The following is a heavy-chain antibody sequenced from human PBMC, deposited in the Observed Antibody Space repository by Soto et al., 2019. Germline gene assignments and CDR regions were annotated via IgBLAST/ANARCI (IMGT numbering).Heavy chain of an antibody. V-gene: IGHV1-69*13. CDR2: IIPIFGTA. D-gene: IGHD3-9*01. CDR3: ARDPTYYDIVTGSPRPSQNWFDP. Sequence: SVKVSCKASGGTFSSYAISWVRQAPGQGLEWMGGIIPIFGTANYAQKFQGRVTITADESTSTAYMELSSLRSEDTAVYYCARDPTYYDIVTGSPRPSQNWFDPWGQGTLVTVSS. J-gene: IGHJ5*02. CDR1: GGTFSSYA.